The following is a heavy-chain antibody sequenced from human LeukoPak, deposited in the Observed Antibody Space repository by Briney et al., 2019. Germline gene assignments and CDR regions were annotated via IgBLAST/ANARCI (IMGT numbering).Heavy chain of an antibody. Sequence: PGGSLRLSCAASGFTFSSYGIHWVRQAPGKGLEWVSFIRYDGSNKYYADSVKGRFTISRDNSKNTLYLQMNSLRAEDTAVYYCAKDGGIRRDGYNIVFDYWGQGTLVTVSS. J-gene: IGHJ4*02. CDR1: GFTFSSYG. D-gene: IGHD5-24*01. CDR3: AKDGGIRRDGYNIVFDY. V-gene: IGHV3-30*02. CDR2: IRYDGSNK.